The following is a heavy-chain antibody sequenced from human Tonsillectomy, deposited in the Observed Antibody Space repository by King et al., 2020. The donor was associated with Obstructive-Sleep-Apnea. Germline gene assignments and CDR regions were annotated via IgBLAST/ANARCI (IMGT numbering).Heavy chain of an antibody. J-gene: IGHJ2*01. D-gene: IGHD6-13*01. CDR1: GGSISSYY. CDR3: ARTLSIAAAGTGWYFDL. V-gene: IGHV4-59*01. CDR2: IYYSGCT. Sequence: VQLHESGPGLVKPSETLSLTCTVSGGSISSYYWSWIRQPPGKGLEWIGYIYYSGCTNYNPSLKSRVTISVDTSKNQFSLKLSSVTAADTAVYYCARTLSIAAAGTGWYFDLWGRGTLVTVSS.